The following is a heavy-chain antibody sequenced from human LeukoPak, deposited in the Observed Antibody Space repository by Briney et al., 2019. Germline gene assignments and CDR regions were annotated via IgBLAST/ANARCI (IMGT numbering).Heavy chain of an antibody. CDR1: GYTFTGYY. CDR3: ARNPGGPRPGTDWYFDL. Sequence: ASVKVSCKASGYTFTGYYMHWVRQAPGQGLGWMGWINPNSGGTNYAQKFQGRVTMTRDTSISTAYMELSRLRSDDTAVYYCARNPGGPRPGTDWYFDLWGRGTLVTISS. V-gene: IGHV1-2*02. CDR2: INPNSGGT. D-gene: IGHD1-14*01. J-gene: IGHJ2*01.